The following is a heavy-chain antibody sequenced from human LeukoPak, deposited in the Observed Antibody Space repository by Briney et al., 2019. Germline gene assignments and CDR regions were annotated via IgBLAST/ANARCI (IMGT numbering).Heavy chain of an antibody. J-gene: IGHJ4*02. CDR1: GFSFSNYA. CDR2: VSASGAST. Sequence: PGGSLRLSCPAYGFSFSNYAMSWVRQAPRKGLEWVSGVSASGASTYSEDSVKGRFIISRDNSKNTVFLQMNSLRVEDTAVHYCARQHTAWYVDYWGQGILVTVSS. CDR3: ARQHTAWYVDY. D-gene: IGHD1-1*01. V-gene: IGHV3-23*01.